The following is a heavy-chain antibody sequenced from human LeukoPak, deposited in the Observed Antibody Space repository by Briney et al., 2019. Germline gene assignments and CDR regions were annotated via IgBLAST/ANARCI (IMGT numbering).Heavy chain of an antibody. CDR3: ARLLGPSGFDY. D-gene: IGHD3-16*01. Sequence: ASVKVSCKASGYTFTSCAMHWVRQAPGQRLEWMGWINAGNGDTKYSQKFQGRVTITRDTSASTAYMELSSLRSEDTAVYYCARLLGPSGFDYWGQGTLVTVSS. V-gene: IGHV1-3*01. CDR2: INAGNGDT. CDR1: GYTFTSCA. J-gene: IGHJ4*02.